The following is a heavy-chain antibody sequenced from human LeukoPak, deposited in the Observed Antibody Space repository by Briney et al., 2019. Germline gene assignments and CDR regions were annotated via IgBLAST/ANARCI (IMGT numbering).Heavy chain of an antibody. D-gene: IGHD4-17*01. CDR3: AREITVTTGWFDP. Sequence: PGGSLRLSCAASGSTFNIYWMSWVRQAPGKGLEWVANIKQDGSEKYYVDSVKGRFTISRDNAKNSLYLQMNSLRAEDTAVYYCAREITVTTGWFDPWGQGTLVTVSS. CDR1: GSTFNIYW. CDR2: IKQDGSEK. V-gene: IGHV3-7*01. J-gene: IGHJ5*02.